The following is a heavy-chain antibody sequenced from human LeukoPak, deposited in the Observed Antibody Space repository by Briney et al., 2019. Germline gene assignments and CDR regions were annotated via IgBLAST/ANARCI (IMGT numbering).Heavy chain of an antibody. D-gene: IGHD6-19*01. CDR3: AREVAGAFDY. CDR2: ISSSGSTI. CDR1: GGSISSNKW. Sequence: PSGTLSLTCAVSGGSISSNKWWSWLRQAPGKGLEWVSYISSSGSTIYYADSVKGRFTISRDNAKNSLYLQMNSLRAEDTAVYYCAREVAGAFDYWGQGTLVTVSS. J-gene: IGHJ4*02. V-gene: IGHV3-48*04.